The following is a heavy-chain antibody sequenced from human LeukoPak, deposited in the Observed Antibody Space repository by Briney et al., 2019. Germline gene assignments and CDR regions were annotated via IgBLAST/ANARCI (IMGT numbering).Heavy chain of an antibody. V-gene: IGHV3-30*18. J-gene: IGHJ4*02. Sequence: GGSLRLSCAASGFTFSSYGMHWVRQAPGKGLEWVAVISYDGSNKYYADSVKGRFTISRDNSKNTLYLQMNSLRAEDTAVYYCAKDTLDSLTGYQQYFDYWGQGTLVTGSS. CDR2: ISYDGSNK. CDR3: AKDTLDSLTGYQQYFDY. CDR1: GFTFSSYG. D-gene: IGHD3-9*01.